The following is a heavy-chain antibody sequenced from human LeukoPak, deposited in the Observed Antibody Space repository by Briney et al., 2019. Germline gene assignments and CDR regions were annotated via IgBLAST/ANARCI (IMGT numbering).Heavy chain of an antibody. CDR2: IYYSGST. Sequence: SETLSLTCTVSGGSISSYYWSWIRQPPGKGLEWIGYIYYSGSTNYNPSLKSRVTISVDTSKNQFSLKLSSVTAADTAVYYCARGPFTAAAGNLWGQGILVTVSS. V-gene: IGHV4-59*01. CDR1: GGSISSYY. CDR3: ARGPFTAAAGNL. J-gene: IGHJ4*02. D-gene: IGHD6-13*01.